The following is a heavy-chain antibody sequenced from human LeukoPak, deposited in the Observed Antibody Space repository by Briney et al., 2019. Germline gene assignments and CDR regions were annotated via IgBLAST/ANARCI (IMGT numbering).Heavy chain of an antibody. D-gene: IGHD3-3*01. CDR3: ARGGILRFLEWLSYHQYNWFDP. J-gene: IGHJ5*02. V-gene: IGHV4-59*12. CDR1: GGSISSYY. CDR2: IYYSGST. Sequence: SETLSLTCTVSGGSISSYYWSWIRQPPGKGLEWIGYIYYSGSTNYNPSLKSRVTISVDTSKNQFSLKLSSVTAADTAVYYCARGGILRFLEWLSYHQYNWFDPWGQGTLVTVSS.